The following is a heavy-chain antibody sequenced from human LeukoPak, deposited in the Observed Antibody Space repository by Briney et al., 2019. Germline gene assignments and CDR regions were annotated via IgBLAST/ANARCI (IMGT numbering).Heavy chain of an antibody. CDR2: ILYDGSNK. J-gene: IGHJ3*02. CDR3: GKDQGPYGDPADDAFDI. CDR1: GFTFSSYG. V-gene: IGHV3-30*18. Sequence: GGSLRLSCAASGFTFSSYGMHWVRHAPRKGLEWGAVILYDGSNKYYAHSVKGRFTVSRDNSKNTLYLQMNSLRAEDTAVYYCGKDQGPYGDPADDAFDIWGQGTMVTVSS. D-gene: IGHD4-17*01.